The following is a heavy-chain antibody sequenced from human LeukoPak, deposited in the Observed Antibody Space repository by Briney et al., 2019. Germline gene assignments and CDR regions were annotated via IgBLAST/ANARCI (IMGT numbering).Heavy chain of an antibody. V-gene: IGHV3-7*01. Sequence: GGSLTLSCAASGFTFSSYWMSWVRQAPGKGLEWVANIKQDGSEKYYVDSVKGRFTISRDNAKNSLYLQMNSLRAEDTAVYCASYSITMVRGVSPFDYWGQGTLVTVSS. CDR1: GFTFSSYW. CDR3: ASYSITMVRGVSPFDY. D-gene: IGHD3-10*01. J-gene: IGHJ4*02. CDR2: IKQDGSEK.